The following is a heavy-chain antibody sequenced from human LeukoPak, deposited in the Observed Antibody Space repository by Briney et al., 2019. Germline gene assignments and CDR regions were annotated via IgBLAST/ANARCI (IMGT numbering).Heavy chain of an antibody. V-gene: IGHV4-34*01. CDR2: INHSGST. Sequence: SETLSLTCAVYGGSFSGYYWSWIRQPPGKGQEWIGEINHSGSTNYNPSLKSRVTISVDTSKNQFSLKLSSVTAADTAVYYCARQDVVVTAIDYWSQGTLVTVSS. J-gene: IGHJ4*02. CDR1: GGSFSGYY. D-gene: IGHD2-21*02. CDR3: ARQDVVVTAIDY.